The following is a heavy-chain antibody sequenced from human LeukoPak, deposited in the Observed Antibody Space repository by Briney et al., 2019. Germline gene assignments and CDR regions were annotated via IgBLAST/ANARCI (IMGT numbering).Heavy chain of an antibody. CDR2: IKQDGSEM. CDR1: GFTFSTYW. D-gene: IGHD6-13*01. CDR3: ARGAAGGIRRYMDV. J-gene: IGHJ6*03. V-gene: IGHV3-7*01. Sequence: GGSLRLSCTASGFTFSTYWMTWVRQAPGKGPEWVANIKQDGSEMYYVDSVKGRFTISRDNAKSSLYLQMNSLRVEDTAVYYCARGAAGGIRRYMDVWGKGTTVTVSS.